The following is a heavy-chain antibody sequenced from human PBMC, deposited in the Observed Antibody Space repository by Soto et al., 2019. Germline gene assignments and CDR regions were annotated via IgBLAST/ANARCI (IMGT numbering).Heavy chain of an antibody. V-gene: IGHV4-39*01. CDR2: IYYSGTT. Sequence: QLQLQESGPGLVKPSETLSLTCTVSGGSISSNSYYWAWIRQPPGKGLEWIGNIYYSGTTYYNPSLKSRVTISVDTSKNQFSLKLTSVTAADTAVYYCARHKGGYYSGVDVWGQGTTVTVSS. J-gene: IGHJ6*02. D-gene: IGHD3-16*01. CDR1: GGSISSNSYY. CDR3: ARHKGGYYSGVDV.